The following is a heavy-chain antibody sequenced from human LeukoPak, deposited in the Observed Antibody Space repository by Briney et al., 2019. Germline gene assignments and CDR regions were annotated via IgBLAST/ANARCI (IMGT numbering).Heavy chain of an antibody. CDR3: ARDTKQWNFDY. V-gene: IGHV3-7*01. CDR2: IKQDGSEK. CDR1: GGSFSGYY. Sequence: PSETLSLTCAVYGGSFSGYYWSWVRQAPGKGLEWVANIKQDGSEKYYVDSVKGRFTISRDNAKNSLYLQMNSLRAEDTAVYYCARDTKQWNFDYWGQGTLVTVSS. D-gene: IGHD6-19*01. J-gene: IGHJ4*02.